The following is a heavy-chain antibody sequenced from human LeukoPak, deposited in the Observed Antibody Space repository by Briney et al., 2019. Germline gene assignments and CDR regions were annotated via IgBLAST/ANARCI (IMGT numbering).Heavy chain of an antibody. CDR1: GFTFSSYW. CDR2: INHNGNVN. D-gene: IGHD3-16*01. V-gene: IGHV3-7*03. Sequence: GGSLRLSCAASGFTFSSYWMNWARQAPGKGLEWVASINHNGNVNYYVDSVKGRLTISKDNAKNSLYLQMSNLRAEDTAVYFCARGGGLDVWGQGATVTVSS. CDR3: ARGGGLDV. J-gene: IGHJ6*02.